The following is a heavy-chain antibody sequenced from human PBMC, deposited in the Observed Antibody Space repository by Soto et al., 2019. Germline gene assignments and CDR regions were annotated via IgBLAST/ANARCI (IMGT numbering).Heavy chain of an antibody. D-gene: IGHD1-26*01. CDR1: GFTFSSYV. Sequence: PGGSLRLSCAASGFTFSSYVMHWVRQAPGKGLEWVAVISYDGSNKYYADSVKGRFTISRDNSKNTLYLQMNSLRAEDTAVYYCAKDAGATAVYFDYWGQGTLVTVSS. V-gene: IGHV3-30*18. CDR3: AKDAGATAVYFDY. J-gene: IGHJ4*02. CDR2: ISYDGSNK.